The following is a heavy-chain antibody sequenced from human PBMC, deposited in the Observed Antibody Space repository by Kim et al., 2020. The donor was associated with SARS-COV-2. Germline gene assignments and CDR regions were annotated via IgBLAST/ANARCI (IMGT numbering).Heavy chain of an antibody. CDR3: ARNYYGSGSHGGEGY. D-gene: IGHD3-10*01. CDR2: INAGNGNT. Sequence: ASVKVSCKASGYTFTSYAMHWVRQAPGQRLEWMGWINAGNGNTKYSQKFQGRVTITRDTSASTAYMELSSLRSEDTAVYYCARNYYGSGSHGGEGYWGQGTLVTVSS. V-gene: IGHV1-3*01. J-gene: IGHJ4*02. CDR1: GYTFTSYA.